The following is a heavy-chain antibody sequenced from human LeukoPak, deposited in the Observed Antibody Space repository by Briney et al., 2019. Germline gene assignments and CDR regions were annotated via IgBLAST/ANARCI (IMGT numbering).Heavy chain of an antibody. Sequence: RASVKVSCKASGGTFSSYAISWVRQAPGQGLEWMGRIIPILGIANYEQKFQGRVTITADKSTSTAYMELSSLRSEDTAVYYCARDPGVVVTAIEFDYWGQGTLVTVSS. CDR3: ARDPGVVVTAIEFDY. CDR1: GGTFSSYA. D-gene: IGHD2-21*02. V-gene: IGHV1-69*04. CDR2: IIPILGIA. J-gene: IGHJ4*02.